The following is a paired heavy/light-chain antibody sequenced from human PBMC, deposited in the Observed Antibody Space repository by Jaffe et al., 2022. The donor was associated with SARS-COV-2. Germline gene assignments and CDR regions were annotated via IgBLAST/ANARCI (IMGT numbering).Heavy chain of an antibody. D-gene: IGHD4-17*01. CDR3: ATDINGDNCH. CDR1: GHSFINFD. CDR2: ITPDTGNA. Sequence: QVQLMQSGSEVREPGASVKVSCQFSGHSFINFDIFWVRQAPGQGLEWMGRITPDTGNAIYAQKFQGRVTLTTEMSTSTVYMELTSLRSDDTAVFYCATDINGDNCHWGQGSLVTVSS. J-gene: IGHJ4*02. V-gene: IGHV1-18*01.
Light chain of an antibody. CDR1: QSLLFSNGYTY. Sequence: DVVMTQSPLSLPVTLGQPASISCRSSQSLLFSNGYTYLSWFQQRPGHSPRRLIYKFSKRDSGVPDRFSGSGSGTNFTLKISRVEAEDVGVYYCLQGTHWPNTFGQGTKVEIK. V-gene: IGKV2-30*01. CDR3: LQGTHWPNT. CDR2: KFS. J-gene: IGKJ1*01.